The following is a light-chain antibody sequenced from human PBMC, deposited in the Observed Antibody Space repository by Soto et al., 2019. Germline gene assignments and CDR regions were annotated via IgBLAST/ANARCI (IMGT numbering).Light chain of an antibody. CDR2: AAS. CDR3: QQSYSTPST. J-gene: IGKJ4*01. Sequence: IRMTQSPSSLSASTGDRVTITCRASQGISSYLNWYQQKPGKAPKLLIYAASSLQSGVPSRFSGSGSGTDFTLTISSLQPEDFATYYCQQSYSTPSTFGGGTKVDIK. CDR1: QGISSY. V-gene: IGKV1-39*01.